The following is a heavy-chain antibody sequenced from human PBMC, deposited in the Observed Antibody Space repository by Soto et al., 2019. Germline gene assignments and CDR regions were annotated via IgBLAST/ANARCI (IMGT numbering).Heavy chain of an antibody. V-gene: IGHV4-34*01. Sequence: QVQLQQWGAGLLKPSETLSLTCAVYGGSFSGYCWTWIRQPPGTVLEWIGEINHSGSTNYHPSLKSRVTISVDTSKNQFSLKLTSVTAADTAVYYCARDKITGLFDYWGQGTLVTVSS. J-gene: IGHJ4*02. CDR3: ARDKITGLFDY. D-gene: IGHD2-8*02. CDR1: GGSFSGYC. CDR2: INHSGST.